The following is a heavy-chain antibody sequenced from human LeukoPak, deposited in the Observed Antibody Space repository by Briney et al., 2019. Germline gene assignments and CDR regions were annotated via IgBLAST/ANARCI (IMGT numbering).Heavy chain of an antibody. Sequence: GASVKVSCKASGYTFTSYDINWVRQATGQGLEWMGWMNPNSGNTGYAQKFQGRVTITRNTSISTAYMELSSLRSEDTAVYYCAREITKGFGPAFDPWGQGTLVTASS. J-gene: IGHJ5*02. CDR2: MNPNSGNT. V-gene: IGHV1-8*03. D-gene: IGHD2-8*01. CDR1: GYTFTSYD. CDR3: AREITKGFGPAFDP.